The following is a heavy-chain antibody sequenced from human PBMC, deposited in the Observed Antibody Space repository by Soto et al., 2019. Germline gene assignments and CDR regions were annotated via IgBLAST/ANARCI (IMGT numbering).Heavy chain of an antibody. V-gene: IGHV5-10-1*01. D-gene: IGHD1-20*01. CDR3: ARLPITGTNYYYYGMDV. Sequence: LGESLKISCKGSGYSFTSYWISWVRQMPGKGLEWMGRIDPSDSYTNYSPSFQGHVTISADKSISTAYLQWSSLKASDTAMYYCARLPITGTNYYYYGMDVWGQGTTVTVSS. J-gene: IGHJ6*02. CDR1: GYSFTSYW. CDR2: IDPSDSYT.